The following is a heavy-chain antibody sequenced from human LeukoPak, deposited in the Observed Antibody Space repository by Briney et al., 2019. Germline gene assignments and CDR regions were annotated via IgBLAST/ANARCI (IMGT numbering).Heavy chain of an antibody. CDR3: ARDLSDIVVVVAATVPGYSSDY. Sequence: GGSLRLSCAASGFTFSSYGMHWVRQAPGKGLEWVAVIWYDGSNKYYADSVKGRFTISRDNSKNTLYLQMNSLRAEDTAVYYCARDLSDIVVVVAATVPGYSSDYWGQGTLVTVSS. CDR2: IWYDGSNK. CDR1: GFTFSSYG. D-gene: IGHD2-15*01. V-gene: IGHV3-33*01. J-gene: IGHJ4*02.